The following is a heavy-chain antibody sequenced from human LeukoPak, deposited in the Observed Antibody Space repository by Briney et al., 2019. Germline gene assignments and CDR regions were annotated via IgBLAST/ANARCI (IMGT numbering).Heavy chain of an antibody. CDR3: ARARVSVSPSSGY. D-gene: IGHD6-6*01. V-gene: IGHV1-2*06. CDR1: GYTFTGHY. J-gene: IGHJ4*02. CDR2: ISPNSGDT. Sequence: GASVKVSCKASGYTFTGHYIHWVRQAPGQGLEWMGRISPNSGDTNYAQKFQGRVTVTRDTSISTAYMELTRLTYDDTAVYYCARARVSVSPSSGYWGQGTLVTVSS.